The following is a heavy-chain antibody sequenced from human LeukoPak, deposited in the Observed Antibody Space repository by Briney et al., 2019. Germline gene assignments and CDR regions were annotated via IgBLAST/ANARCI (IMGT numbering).Heavy chain of an antibody. CDR2: ISGSGGST. CDR3: AKMPVVVPGVFDF. CDR1: GFTFSSYG. J-gene: IGHJ3*01. Sequence: GGSLRLSCAASGFTFSSYGMSWVRQAPGKGLEWVSAISGSGGSTYYADSVKGRFTISRDNSKNTLYLQMNSMRAEDPAVYYCAKMPVVVPGVFDFGAQGTMATVSS. V-gene: IGHV3-23*01. D-gene: IGHD2-15*01.